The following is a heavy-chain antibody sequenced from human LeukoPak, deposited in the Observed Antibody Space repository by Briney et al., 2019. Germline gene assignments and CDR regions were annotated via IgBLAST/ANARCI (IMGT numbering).Heavy chain of an antibody. CDR1: GYTFTNYA. V-gene: IGHV7-4-1*02. CDR3: AATGAHSFDY. CDR2: INTGTGNP. Sequence: ASVKVSYKTSGYTFTNYAMNWVRQAPGQGLEFMGWINTGTGNPTYAQGFTGRIVFSLDTSVSTAYLHINTLKPEDTAVYYCAATGAHSFDYWGQGTLVTVSS. J-gene: IGHJ4*02. D-gene: IGHD1-14*01.